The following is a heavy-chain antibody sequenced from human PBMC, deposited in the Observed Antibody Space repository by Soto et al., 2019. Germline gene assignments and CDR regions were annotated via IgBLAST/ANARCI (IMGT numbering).Heavy chain of an antibody. CDR1: GFTLSGYA. J-gene: IGHJ6*03. D-gene: IGHD6-6*01. Sequence: ELQLVESGGGLAQPGGSLRLSCAASGFTLSGYAMDWVRQAPGKGLEYVSGISTNGVGTYYANSVQGRFTISRDNSKNTVYLQMGSLRPEDMAVYYCARRARPDFYYMDVWGKGTTVTVSS. CDR2: ISTNGVGT. V-gene: IGHV3-64*01. CDR3: ARRARPDFYYMDV.